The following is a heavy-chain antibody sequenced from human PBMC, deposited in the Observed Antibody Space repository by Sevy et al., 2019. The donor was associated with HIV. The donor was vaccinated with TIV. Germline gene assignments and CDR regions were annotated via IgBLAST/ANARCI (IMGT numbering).Heavy chain of an antibody. V-gene: IGHV4-34*01. Sequence: SETLSLTCAVYGGSFSGYYWSWIRQPPGKGLEWIGEINHSGSTNYNPSLKSRVTISVDTSKNQFSLKLSSVTAADTAVYYCARQIFPTVTTRGGYYYYYYGMDVWGQGTTVTVSS. CDR2: INHSGST. D-gene: IGHD4-17*01. CDR3: ARQIFPTVTTRGGYYYYYYGMDV. CDR1: GGSFSGYY. J-gene: IGHJ6*02.